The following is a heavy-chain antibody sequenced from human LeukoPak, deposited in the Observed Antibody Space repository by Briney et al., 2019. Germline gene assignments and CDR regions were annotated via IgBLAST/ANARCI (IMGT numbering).Heavy chain of an antibody. Sequence: PGGSLRLSCAASGFTFSSYSMNWVRQAPGKGLEWVSYISSSSSTIYYADSVKGRFTISRDNAKNSLYLQMNSLRAEDTAVYYRARDRRDATIGYWGQGTLVTVSS. J-gene: IGHJ4*02. D-gene: IGHD5-24*01. CDR1: GFTFSSYS. CDR2: ISSSSSTI. CDR3: ARDRRDATIGY. V-gene: IGHV3-48*01.